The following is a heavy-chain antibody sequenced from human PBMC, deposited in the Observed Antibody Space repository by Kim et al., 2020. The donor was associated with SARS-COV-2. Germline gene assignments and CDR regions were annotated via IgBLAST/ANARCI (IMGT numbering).Heavy chain of an antibody. V-gene: IGHV4-31*02. Sequence: PSLKSRVTISVDTSKNQFSRKLSSVTAADTAVYYCAREGGYSYGHYYFDYWGQGTLVTVSS. CDR3: AREGGYSYGHYYFDY. J-gene: IGHJ4*02. D-gene: IGHD5-18*01.